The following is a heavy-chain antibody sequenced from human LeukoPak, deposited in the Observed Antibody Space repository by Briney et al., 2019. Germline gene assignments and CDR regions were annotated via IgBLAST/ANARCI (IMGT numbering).Heavy chain of an antibody. CDR2: IRSDGSDK. CDR3: AKGDRIAVAGQIDY. J-gene: IGHJ4*02. D-gene: IGHD6-19*01. Sequence: GGSLRLSCAASGFTVSSNYMSWVRQAPGKGLEWVAFIRSDGSDKYYADSLKGRFTISRDNSKNTLYLQMNSLRAEDTAVYYCAKGDRIAVAGQIDYWGQGTLVTVSS. V-gene: IGHV3-30*02. CDR1: GFTVSSNY.